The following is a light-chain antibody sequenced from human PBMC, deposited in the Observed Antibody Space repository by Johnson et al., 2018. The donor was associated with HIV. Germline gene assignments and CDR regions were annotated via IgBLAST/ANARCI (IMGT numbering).Light chain of an antibody. J-gene: IGLJ1*01. V-gene: IGLV1-51*01. Sequence: VLTQPPSVSAAPGQKVTISCSGSSSNIGNNYVSWYQQLPGTAPKLLIYDNNKRPSGLPDRFSGSKSGTPATLGITGLQTGDAADYYCGTWDSSPRAYVFGTGTKVTVL. CDR1: SSNIGNNY. CDR3: GTWDSSPRAYV. CDR2: DNN.